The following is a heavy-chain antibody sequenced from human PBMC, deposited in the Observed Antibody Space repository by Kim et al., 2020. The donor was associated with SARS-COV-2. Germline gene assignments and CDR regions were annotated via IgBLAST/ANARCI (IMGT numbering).Heavy chain of an antibody. CDR2: IYYSGST. Sequence: SETLSLTCTVSGGSISSSSYYWGWIRQPPGKGLEWIGSIYYSGSTYYNPSLKSRVTISVDTSKNQFSLKLSSVTAADTAVYYCARNARGWFSIAAAALYYYYGMDVWGQGTTVTVSS. V-gene: IGHV4-39*01. CDR1: GGSISSSSYY. D-gene: IGHD6-13*01. J-gene: IGHJ6*02. CDR3: ARNARGWFSIAAAALYYYYGMDV.